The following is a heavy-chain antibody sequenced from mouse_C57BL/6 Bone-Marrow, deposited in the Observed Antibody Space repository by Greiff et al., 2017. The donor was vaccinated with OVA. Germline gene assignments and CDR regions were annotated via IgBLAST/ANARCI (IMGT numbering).Heavy chain of an antibody. J-gene: IGHJ4*01. CDR1: GFTFSSYA. V-gene: IGHV5-4*01. CDR3: ARDYGSPYYAMDY. CDR2: ISDGGSYT. Sequence: EVQGVESGGGLVKPGGSLKLSCAASGFTFSSYAMSWVRQTPEKRLEWVATISDGGSYTYYPANVKGRFTISRDNAKNNLYLQMSHLKSEDTAMYYCARDYGSPYYAMDYWGQGTSVTVSS. D-gene: IGHD1-1*01.